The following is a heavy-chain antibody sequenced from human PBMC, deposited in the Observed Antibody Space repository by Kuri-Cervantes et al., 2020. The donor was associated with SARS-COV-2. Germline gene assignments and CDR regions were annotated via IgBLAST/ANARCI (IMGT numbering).Heavy chain of an antibody. Sequence: ASVKVSCKVSGYTLTELSMHWVRQAPGKGLEWMGWINPNSGGTNYAQKFQGRVTMTRDTSISTAYMELSRLRSDDTAVYYCASFGTAYAVGVATTKEFDYWGQGTLVTVSS. V-gene: IGHV1-2*02. CDR3: ASFGTAYAVGVATTKEFDY. D-gene: IGHD5-12*01. CDR2: INPNSGGT. J-gene: IGHJ4*02. CDR1: GYTLTELS.